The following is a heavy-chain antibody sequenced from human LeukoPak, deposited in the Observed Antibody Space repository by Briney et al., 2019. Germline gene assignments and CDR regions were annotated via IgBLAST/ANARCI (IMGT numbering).Heavy chain of an antibody. Sequence: GGSLRLSCAASGFTFSSYWMHWVRQAPGKGLVWVSRINSDGSSTSYADSVKGRFTISRDNAKNTLYLQMNSLRAEDTAVYYCARDPPHYVWGSYRYFDYWGQGTLVTVSS. CDR1: GFTFSSYW. CDR3: ARDPPHYVWGSYRYFDY. D-gene: IGHD3-16*02. J-gene: IGHJ4*02. CDR2: INSDGSST. V-gene: IGHV3-74*01.